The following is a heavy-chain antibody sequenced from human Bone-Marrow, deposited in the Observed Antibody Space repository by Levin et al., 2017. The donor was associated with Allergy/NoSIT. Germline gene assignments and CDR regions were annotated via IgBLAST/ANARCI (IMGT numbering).Heavy chain of an antibody. V-gene: IGHV3-23*01. CDR2: ISGSGGST. D-gene: IGHD1-14*01. CDR3: AKDPVGGGGTLYYFDY. J-gene: IGHJ4*02. CDR1: GFTFSSYA. Sequence: GESLKISCAASGFTFSSYAMSWVRPAPGKGLEWVSAISGSGGSTYYADSVKGRFTISRDNSKNTLYLQMNSLRAEDTAVYYCAKDPVGGGGTLYYFDYWGQGTLVTVSS.